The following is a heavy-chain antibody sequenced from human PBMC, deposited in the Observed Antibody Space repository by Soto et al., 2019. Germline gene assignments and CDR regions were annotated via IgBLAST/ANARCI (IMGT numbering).Heavy chain of an antibody. V-gene: IGHV3-30-3*01. CDR3: ARDHLYCSDSNCFRGYYSMDV. CDR1: GFTFTSYA. CDR2: ISFDGTNT. D-gene: IGHD2-2*01. Sequence: QVKLVESGGGVVQPGKSLRLSCVVSGFTFTSYAMHWVRQAPGKGLEWVAVISFDGTNTYYADSVKGRFTFSRDNSKNTLYLQMHRLRPEDPAVYFCARDHLYCSDSNCFRGYYSMDVWGQGTTVTVSS. J-gene: IGHJ6*02.